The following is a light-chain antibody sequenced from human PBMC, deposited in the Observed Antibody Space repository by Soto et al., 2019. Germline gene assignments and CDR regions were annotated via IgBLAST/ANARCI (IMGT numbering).Light chain of an antibody. V-gene: IGKV1-5*03. Sequence: DIQMTQSPSTLSASVGDRVTITCRASQSISTWLAWYQQKPGKAPKLLIYMASTLESGVPSRFSGSASGTEFTLTISSLQPDDFATYYCQQHNSYPATFGQGIKVEIK. CDR3: QQHNSYPAT. J-gene: IGKJ1*01. CDR1: QSISTW. CDR2: MAS.